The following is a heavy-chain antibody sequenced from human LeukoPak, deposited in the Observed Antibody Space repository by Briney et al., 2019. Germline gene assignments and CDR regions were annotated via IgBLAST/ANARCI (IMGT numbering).Heavy chain of an antibody. CDR3: ARVGCSGTSCTRPFDY. Sequence: GRSLRLSCAASGFTFSSYAMHWVRQAPGKGLEWVAVISYDGSNKYYADSVKGRFTISRDNSKNTLYLQMDSLRAEDTAFYYCARVGCSGTSCTRPFDYWGQGTPVTVSS. CDR1: GFTFSSYA. D-gene: IGHD2-2*01. V-gene: IGHV3-30*04. J-gene: IGHJ4*02. CDR2: ISYDGSNK.